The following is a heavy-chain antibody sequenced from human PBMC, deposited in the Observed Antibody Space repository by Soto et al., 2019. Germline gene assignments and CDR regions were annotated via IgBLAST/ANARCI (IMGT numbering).Heavy chain of an antibody. V-gene: IGHV1-3*01. CDR1: GYTFTSYA. CDR2: INAGNGNT. Sequence: GASVKVSCKASGYTFTSYAMHWVRQAPGQRLEWMGWINAGNGNTKYSQKFQGRVTITRDTSASTAYTELSSLRSEDTAVYYCARWYDCWSGEDYYYYGMDVWGQGTTVTVSS. J-gene: IGHJ6*02. D-gene: IGHD3-3*01. CDR3: ARWYDCWSGEDYYYYGMDV.